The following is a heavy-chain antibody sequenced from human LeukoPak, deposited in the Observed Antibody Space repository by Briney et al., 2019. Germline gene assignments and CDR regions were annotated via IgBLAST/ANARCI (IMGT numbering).Heavy chain of an antibody. CDR1: DVSITNYD. J-gene: IGHJ4*02. CDR2: VHYSGTA. CDR3: ARGYGDFRVEGRYFHS. V-gene: IGHV4-59*01. D-gene: IGHD4-17*01. Sequence: SETLSLTCTVSDVSITNYDWSWVRQPPGKGLEFIGHVHYSGTANYNPSLRSRVTISIDTSKKHFFLKLKSVTVADTAVYYCARGYGDFRVEGRYFHSWGQGTLVTVSS.